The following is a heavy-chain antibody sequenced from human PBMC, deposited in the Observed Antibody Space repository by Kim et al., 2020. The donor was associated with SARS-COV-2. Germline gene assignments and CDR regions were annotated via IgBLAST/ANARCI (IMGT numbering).Heavy chain of an antibody. V-gene: IGHV3-15*01. CDR1: GFTFSNAW. CDR2: IKSKTDGGTT. Sequence: GGSLRLSCAASGFTFSNAWMSWVRQAPGKGLEWVGRIKSKTDGGTTDYAAPVKGRFTISRDDSKNTLYLQMNSLKTEDTAVYYCTTAYYDSSGYFYGYWGQGTLVTVSS. CDR3: TTAYYDSSGYFYGY. J-gene: IGHJ4*02. D-gene: IGHD3-22*01.